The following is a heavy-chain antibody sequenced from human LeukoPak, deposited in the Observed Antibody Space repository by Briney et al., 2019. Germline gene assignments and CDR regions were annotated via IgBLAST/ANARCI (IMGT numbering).Heavy chain of an antibody. J-gene: IGHJ4*02. V-gene: IGHV3-23*01. D-gene: IGHD3-3*02. CDR3: ARIGSAAFSDY. CDR1: GFTFSSYG. CDR2: IRYRGCST. Sequence: GGSLPLTCAASGFTFSSYGLSWVRQPPWKGLDGVSGIRYRGCSTYYADTVKGRFTISRDNSKNSLFLQMNSLRAEDTAVYYCARIGSAAFSDYWGQGTVVSVSS.